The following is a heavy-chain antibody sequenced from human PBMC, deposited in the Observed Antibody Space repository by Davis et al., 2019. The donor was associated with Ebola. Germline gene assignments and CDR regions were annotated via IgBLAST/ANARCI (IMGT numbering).Heavy chain of an antibody. CDR1: GFSFSNYA. CDR2: ISGSVA. D-gene: IGHD1-26*01. J-gene: IGHJ4*02. CDR3: AKQRGVGAIDYDY. V-gene: IGHV3-23*01. Sequence: GESLKISCAASGFSFSNYAMNWVRQAPGKGLEWVSTISGSVAYYADSVKGRFTISRDNSKNTLYLQMNSLRDEDTARYYCAKQRGVGAIDYDYWGRGTVVTVSS.